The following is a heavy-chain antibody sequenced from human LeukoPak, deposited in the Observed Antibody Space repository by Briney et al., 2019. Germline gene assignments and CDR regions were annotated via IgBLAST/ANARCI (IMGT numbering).Heavy chain of an antibody. D-gene: IGHD1-26*01. CDR2: INPSGGST. J-gene: IGHJ4*02. CDR3: ARRHKHYYQIDS. Sequence: ASVKVSCKASGYTFTNFYMHWVRQAPGQGLEWMGVINPSGGSTSYAQKFQGRVTMTRDTSTTTVYMELSSLRSDDTAVFYCARRHKHYYQIDSWGQGTLVTVSS. CDR1: GYTFTNFY. V-gene: IGHV1-46*01.